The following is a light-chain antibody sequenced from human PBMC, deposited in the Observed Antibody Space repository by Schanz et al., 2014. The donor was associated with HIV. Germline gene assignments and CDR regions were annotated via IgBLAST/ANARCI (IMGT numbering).Light chain of an antibody. CDR3: GTCDTSLSAWV. CDR1: SSNIGNNY. V-gene: IGLV1-51*01. Sequence: QSVLTQPPSVSAAPGQRVTISCSGSSSNIGNNYISWYQQLPGTAPKLLIYDNDKRPSGIPDRFSGSKSGTSATLGITELQTEDEADYFCGTCDTSLSAWVIGGGPKLTVL. CDR2: DND. J-gene: IGLJ3*02.